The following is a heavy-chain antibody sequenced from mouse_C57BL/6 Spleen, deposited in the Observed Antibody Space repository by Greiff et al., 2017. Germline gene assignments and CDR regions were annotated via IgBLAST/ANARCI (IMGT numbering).Heavy chain of an antibody. CDR1: GFTFSDYG. CDR3: ARWYHEWFAY. D-gene: IGHD1-1*02. Sequence: EVKVEESGGGLVKPGGSLKLSCAASGFTFSDYGMHWVRQAPEKGLEWVAYISRGSSTIYYADKVKGRFTISGDNAKTTLFLQMTSLRSEDTAVYYCARWYHEWFAYWGQGTLLTVSA. CDR2: ISRGSSTI. V-gene: IGHV5-17*01. J-gene: IGHJ3*01.